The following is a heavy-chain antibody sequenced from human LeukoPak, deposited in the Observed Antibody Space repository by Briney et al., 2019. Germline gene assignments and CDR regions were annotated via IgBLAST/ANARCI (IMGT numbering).Heavy chain of an antibody. J-gene: IGHJ3*02. CDR2: IYYSGST. CDR3: ARGGGSYWPGDGFDI. CDR1: SGSISSYY. V-gene: IGHV4-59*01. D-gene: IGHD1-26*01. Sequence: SETLSLTCTVSSGSISSYYWSWIRQPPGKGLEWIGYIYYSGSTNYNPSLKSRVIISVDTSKNQFSLKLSSVTAADTAVYYCARGGGSYWPGDGFDIWGQGTMVTVSS.